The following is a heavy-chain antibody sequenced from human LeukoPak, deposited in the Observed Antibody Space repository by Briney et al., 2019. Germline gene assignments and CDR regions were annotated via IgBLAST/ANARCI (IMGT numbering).Heavy chain of an antibody. D-gene: IGHD3-3*01. J-gene: IGHJ5*02. Sequence: ASVKVSCKSSGYTLTDYYIHWVRQAPGQGLQWMGWINPNSGDTNYAQNFQGRVTMTRDTSISTAYMELSRLRSGARAVYYCGSELSGANAWFDPWGQGTLVTVSS. CDR2: INPNSGDT. CDR1: GYTLTDYY. CDR3: GSELSGANAWFDP. V-gene: IGHV1-2*02.